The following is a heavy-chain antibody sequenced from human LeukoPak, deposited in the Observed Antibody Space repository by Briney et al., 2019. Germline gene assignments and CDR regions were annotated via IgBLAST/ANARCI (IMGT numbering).Heavy chain of an antibody. CDR1: GYSFTSYW. Sequence: GESLKISCKGSGYSFTSYWIGWVRQMPGKGLELMGIIYPGDSDTRYSPSFQGQVTISADKSISTAYLQWSSLKASDTAMYYCARRSSSWYGNFDYWGQGTLVTVSS. J-gene: IGHJ4*02. D-gene: IGHD6-13*01. CDR2: IYPGDSDT. CDR3: ARRSSSWYGNFDY. V-gene: IGHV5-51*01.